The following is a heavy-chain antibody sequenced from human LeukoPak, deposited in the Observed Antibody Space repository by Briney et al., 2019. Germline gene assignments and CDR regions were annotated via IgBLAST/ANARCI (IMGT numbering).Heavy chain of an antibody. J-gene: IGHJ5*02. CDR1: GFTFSSYG. V-gene: IGHV3-23*01. Sequence: GGSLRLSRAASGFTFSSYGMSWVRQAPGKGLEWVSAISGSGGSTYYADSVKGRFTISRDNSKNTLYLQMNSLRAEDTAVYYCAKGRLGITMVRGVIFWFDPWGQGTLVTVSS. D-gene: IGHD3-10*01. CDR3: AKGRLGITMVRGVIFWFDP. CDR2: ISGSGGST.